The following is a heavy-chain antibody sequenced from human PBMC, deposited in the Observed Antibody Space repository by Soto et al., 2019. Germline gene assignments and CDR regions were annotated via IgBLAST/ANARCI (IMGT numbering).Heavy chain of an antibody. CDR3: ARDLWLTRVDYYGMDV. CDR1: GGSVSSGSYY. D-gene: IGHD3-10*01. V-gene: IGHV4-61*01. J-gene: IGHJ6*02. Sequence: PSETLSLTCTVSGGSVSSGSYYWSWIRQPPGKGLEWIGYIYYSGSTNYNPSLKSRVTISVDTSKNQFSLKLSSVTAADTAVYYCARDLWLTRVDYYGMDVWGQGTTLTVSS. CDR2: IYYSGST.